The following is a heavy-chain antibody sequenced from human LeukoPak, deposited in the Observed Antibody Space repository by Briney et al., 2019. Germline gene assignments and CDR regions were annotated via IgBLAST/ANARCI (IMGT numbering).Heavy chain of an antibody. CDR1: GFTFSNAW. D-gene: IGHD4-17*01. CDR2: IKSKTDGGTT. CDR3: TTADYGDYGAFDI. J-gene: IGHJ3*02. Sequence: GGSLRLSCAASGFTFSNAWMSWVRQAPGKGLEWVGRIKSKTDGGTTDYAAPVRGRFTISRDDSKNTLYLQMNSLKTEDTAVYYCTTADYGDYGAFDIWGQGTMVTVSS. V-gene: IGHV3-15*01.